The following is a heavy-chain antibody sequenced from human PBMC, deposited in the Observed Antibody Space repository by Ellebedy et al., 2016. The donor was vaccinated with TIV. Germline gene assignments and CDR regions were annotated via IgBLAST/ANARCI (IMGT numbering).Heavy chain of an antibody. Sequence: GESLKISCAASGFSFSNYAMSWVRQAPGKGLEWVSAISNTGGSTYYADSVKGRFTISRDNSKNTLYLQMNSLRADDTAVYYCENRLRYSLNQCSHFDYWGQGALVTVSS. CDR2: ISNTGGST. CDR3: ENRLRYSLNQCSHFDY. D-gene: IGHD6-13*01. CDR1: GFSFSNYA. J-gene: IGHJ4*02. V-gene: IGHV3-23*01.